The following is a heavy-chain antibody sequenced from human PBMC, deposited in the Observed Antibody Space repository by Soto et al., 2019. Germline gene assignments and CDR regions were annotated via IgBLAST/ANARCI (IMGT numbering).Heavy chain of an antibody. CDR1: GGSFSGYY. CDR3: GSPGYVDY. J-gene: IGHJ4*02. D-gene: IGHD2-2*01. CDR2: INHTGNT. V-gene: IGHV4-34*01. Sequence: QVQLQQWGAGLLKPSETLSLTCAVYGGSFSGYYWSWIRQPPGKGLEWIGEINHTGNTKYNPSLKDRFNRSVDTSKKQFSLKVNSVTAADTAVYYCGSPGYVDYWGQGTLVTVSS.